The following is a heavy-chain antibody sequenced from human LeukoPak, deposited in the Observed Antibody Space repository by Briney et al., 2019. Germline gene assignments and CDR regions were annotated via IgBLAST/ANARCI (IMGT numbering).Heavy chain of an antibody. V-gene: IGHV3-23*01. CDR3: ARADYSRISNYFDY. J-gene: IGHJ4*02. D-gene: IGHD4-11*01. CDR1: GFTFSSYA. Sequence: GGSLRLSCAASGFTFSSYAMSWVRQAPGKGLEWVSAISGSGGSTYYADSVKGRFTISRDNSKNTLYLQMNSLRVEDTAVYYCARADYSRISNYFDYWGQGTLVTVSS. CDR2: ISGSGGST.